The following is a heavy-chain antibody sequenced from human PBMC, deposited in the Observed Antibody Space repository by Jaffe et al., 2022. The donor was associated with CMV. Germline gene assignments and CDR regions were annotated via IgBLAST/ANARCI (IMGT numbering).Heavy chain of an antibody. CDR1: GGTFSSYA. CDR2: IIPIFGTA. Sequence: QVQLVQSGAEVKKPGSSVKVSCKASGGTFSSYAISWVRQAPGQGLEWMGGIIPIFGTANYAQKFQGRVTITADESTSTAYMELSSLRSEDTAVYYCAREGRSTTGTTRGGSGWFDPWGQGTLVTVSS. CDR3: AREGRSTTGTTRGGSGWFDP. D-gene: IGHD1-1*01. J-gene: IGHJ5*02. V-gene: IGHV1-69*01.